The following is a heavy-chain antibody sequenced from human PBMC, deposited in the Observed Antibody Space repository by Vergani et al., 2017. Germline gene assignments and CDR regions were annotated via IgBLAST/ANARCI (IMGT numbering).Heavy chain of an antibody. J-gene: IGHJ6*02. V-gene: IGHV1-8*01. Sequence: QVQLVQSGAEVKKPGASVKVSCKASGYTFTSYDINWVRQATGQGLEWMGWMNPNSGNTGYAQKFQGRVTMTRNTSISTADMELSSLRSEDTAVYYCATTDCSGGSCYSFYGMDVWGQGTTVTVSS. CDR2: MNPNSGNT. CDR1: GYTFTSYD. D-gene: IGHD2-15*01. CDR3: ATTDCSGGSCYSFYGMDV.